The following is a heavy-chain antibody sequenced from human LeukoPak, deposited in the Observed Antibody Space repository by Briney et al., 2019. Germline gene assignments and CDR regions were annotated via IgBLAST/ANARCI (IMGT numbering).Heavy chain of an antibody. J-gene: IGHJ4*02. CDR2: INPNSGGT. V-gene: IGHV1-2*06. D-gene: IGHD7-27*01. Sequence: GASVKLSCKSSGYTFIDYYIHWVRQAPGQGLEWMGRINPNSGGTNSAQTFQGRVTMTRDTSISTAYMELNRLTSDDTAVYYCARDLPSTPNWELDYWGQGTLVTVSS. CDR1: GYTFIDYY. CDR3: ARDLPSTPNWELDY.